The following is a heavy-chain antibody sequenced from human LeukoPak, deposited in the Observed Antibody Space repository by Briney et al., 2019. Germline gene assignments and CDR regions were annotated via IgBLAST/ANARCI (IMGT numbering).Heavy chain of an antibody. J-gene: IGHJ4*02. D-gene: IGHD5-18*01. Sequence: PGGSLRLSCAASGFTFSSYWMHWVRQAPGKGLVWVSRINSDWSSTSYADSVKGRFTISSDNAKNTLYLHMNSLSSEGKAVYYCACGYYYFYYWGQRTLVT. CDR3: ACGYYYFYY. CDR2: INSDWSST. V-gene: IGHV3-74*01. CDR1: GFTFSSYW.